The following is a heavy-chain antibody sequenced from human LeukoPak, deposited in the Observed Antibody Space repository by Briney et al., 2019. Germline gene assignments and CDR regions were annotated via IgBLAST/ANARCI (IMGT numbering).Heavy chain of an antibody. CDR2: IYYSGST. Sequence: PSESLTLTCTASGGSISSYYWSWIRQAPGKGLEWIGYIYYSGSTNYNPSLKSRVTISVDTSKNQFSLKLSSVTAADTAVYYCARRGADAFDIWGQGIMVTVSS. CDR3: ARRGADAFDI. V-gene: IGHV4-59*08. D-gene: IGHD3-16*01. J-gene: IGHJ3*02. CDR1: GGSISSYY.